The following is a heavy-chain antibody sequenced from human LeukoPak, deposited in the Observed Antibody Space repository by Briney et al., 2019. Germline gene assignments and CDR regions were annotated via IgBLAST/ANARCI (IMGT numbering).Heavy chain of an antibody. D-gene: IGHD3-3*01. Sequence: GGSLRLSCAASGFTFSSYSMNWVRQAPGKGLEWVSSISSSSSYIYYADSVKGRFTISRDNAKNSLYLQMNSLRAEDTAVYYCARALSYYDFWSGYSPYDDAFDIWGQGTMVTVSS. CDR1: GFTFSSYS. V-gene: IGHV3-21*01. CDR3: ARALSYYDFWSGYSPYDDAFDI. J-gene: IGHJ3*02. CDR2: ISSSSSYI.